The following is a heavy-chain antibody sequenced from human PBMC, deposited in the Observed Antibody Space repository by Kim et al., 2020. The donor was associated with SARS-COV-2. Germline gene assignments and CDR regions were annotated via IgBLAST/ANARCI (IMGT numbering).Heavy chain of an antibody. CDR2: YSGVALKN. V-gene: IGHV3-23*01. Sequence: GGSLRLSCVASGFTFDTYDMSWVRQAPGKGLEGVSLYSGVALKNLVEESVGGRLTLARENSKDTLYLQMKRLRDEDTAFYYCVKMVIMNGYNYFYYNAMDVWGQGTTVTVSS. D-gene: IGHD3-9*01. J-gene: IGHJ6*02. CDR3: VKMVIMNGYNYFYYNAMDV. CDR1: GFTFDTYD.